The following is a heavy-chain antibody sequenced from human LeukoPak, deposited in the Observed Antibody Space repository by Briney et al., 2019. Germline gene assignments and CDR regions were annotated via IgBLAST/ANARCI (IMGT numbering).Heavy chain of an antibody. Sequence: PGGSLRLSCAASGFTFSSYSMHWIRQAPGKGLGWVSYISGSSRTMYYADSVKGRFTISRDNAKNSLYLQMNSLRAEDTAVYYCARDLGLYDYGGNIDYWGQGTLVTVSS. CDR1: GFTFSSYS. CDR3: ARDLGLYDYGGNIDY. CDR2: ISGSSRTM. V-gene: IGHV3-48*04. D-gene: IGHD4-23*01. J-gene: IGHJ4*02.